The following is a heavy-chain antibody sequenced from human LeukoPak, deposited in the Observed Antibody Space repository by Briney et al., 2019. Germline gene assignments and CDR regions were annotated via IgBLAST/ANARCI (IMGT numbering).Heavy chain of an antibody. D-gene: IGHD6-6*01. CDR2: INHSGST. CDR1: GGSFSDHY. V-gene: IGHV4-34*01. Sequence: SETLSLTCAVSGGSFSDHYLSCIRQPPGKGLEWIGDINHSGSTDYNPSLKSRVTMSVDTSKNQFSLKLSSVTAADTAVYYCAKTPTALVPGGYYIDSWGQGTLVTVSS. CDR3: AKTPTALVPGGYYIDS. J-gene: IGHJ4*02.